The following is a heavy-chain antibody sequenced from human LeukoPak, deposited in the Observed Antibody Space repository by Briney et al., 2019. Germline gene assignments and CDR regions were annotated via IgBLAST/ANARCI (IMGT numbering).Heavy chain of an antibody. CDR1: GASISIYS. V-gene: IGHV4-59*01. CDR2: IYYSWSP. D-gene: IGHD2-2*01. CDR3: AKSNRYCDSASCYEAFDI. J-gene: IGHJ3*02. Sequence: SETLSLTCTVSGASISIYSWSWIRQPPGQALEWMGYIYYSWSPNYNPSLKRRVTLSVAASKTQFSLKVSSVTAADTAVYYCAKSNRYCDSASCYEAFDIWGQGTMVTVSS.